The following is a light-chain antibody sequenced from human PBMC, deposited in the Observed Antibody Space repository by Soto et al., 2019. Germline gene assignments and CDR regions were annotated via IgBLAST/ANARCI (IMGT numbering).Light chain of an antibody. CDR1: SSNIGSNYD. CDR3: ATWDVSLSGWV. CDR2: GYT. J-gene: IGLJ3*02. Sequence: QSVLTQPPSVSGAPGQTVTISCAGTSSNIGSNYDVHWYQHLPGTAPKLLIFGYTNRPSGVPDRFSGSKSGTSASLAITGLQSEDEAAYFCATWDVSLSGWVFGGGTKLTVL. V-gene: IGLV1-40*01.